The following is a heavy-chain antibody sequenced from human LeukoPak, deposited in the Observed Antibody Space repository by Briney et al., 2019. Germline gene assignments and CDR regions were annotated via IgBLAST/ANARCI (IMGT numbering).Heavy chain of an antibody. CDR2: ISGSGGST. CDR3: AKADSSGWYIAYFDY. D-gene: IGHD6-19*01. Sequence: PGGSLRLSCAASGFTFSSYAMSWVRQAPGKGLEWVSAISGSGGSTYYADSVKGRLTISRDNSKNTLYLQMNSLRAEDTAVYYCAKADSSGWYIAYFDYWGQGTLVTVSS. V-gene: IGHV3-23*01. CDR1: GFTFSSYA. J-gene: IGHJ4*02.